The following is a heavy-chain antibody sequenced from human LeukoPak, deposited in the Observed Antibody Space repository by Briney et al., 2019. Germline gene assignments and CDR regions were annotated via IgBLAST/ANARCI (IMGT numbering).Heavy chain of an antibody. V-gene: IGHV3-30*04. CDR1: GFTFSSYA. CDR2: ISYDGSNK. D-gene: IGHD5-24*01. CDR3: AREGGDGYNYSYYFDY. Sequence: GGSLRLSCAASGFTFSSYAMHWVRQAPGKGLEWVAVISYDGSNKYYADSVKGRFTISRDNSKNTLYLQMNSLRAEDTAVYYCAREGGDGYNYSYYFDYWGQGTLVTVSS. J-gene: IGHJ4*02.